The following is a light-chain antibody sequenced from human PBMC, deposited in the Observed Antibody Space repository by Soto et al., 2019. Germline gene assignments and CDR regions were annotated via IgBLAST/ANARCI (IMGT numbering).Light chain of an antibody. V-gene: IGLV2-23*02. CDR1: SSDVGSCNC. CDR3: CSSVGSPNWV. CDR2: EVN. Sequence: QSALTQPASVSGSPGQSITISCTGTSSDVGSCNCVSWYQQHPGKAPTLMIYEVNKRPSGISNRFSGSKSGNTASLTSSGLQAEDEADYYCCSSVGSPNWVFGGGTQLTVL. J-gene: IGLJ3*02.